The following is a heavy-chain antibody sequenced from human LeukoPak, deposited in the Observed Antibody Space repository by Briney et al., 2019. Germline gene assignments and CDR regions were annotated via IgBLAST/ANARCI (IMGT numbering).Heavy chain of an antibody. CDR1: GFTFSSYA. J-gene: IGHJ4*02. CDR3: ARDWGYCSGGSCYSFDY. D-gene: IGHD2-15*01. V-gene: IGHV3-30*04. CDR2: ISYDGSNK. Sequence: SGGSLRLSCAASGFTFSSYAMHWVRQAPGKGLERVAVISYDGSNKYYADSVKGRFTISRDNSKNTLYLQMNSLRAEDTAVYYCARDWGYCSGGSCYSFDYWGQGTLVTVSS.